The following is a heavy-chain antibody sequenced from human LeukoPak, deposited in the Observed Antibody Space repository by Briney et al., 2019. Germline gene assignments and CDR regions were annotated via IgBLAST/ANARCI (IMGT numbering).Heavy chain of an antibody. V-gene: IGHV3-48*01. CDR1: GFTFSSYS. CDR3: ARDWAYYYYGSGGFDY. J-gene: IGHJ4*02. Sequence: GGSLRLSCAASGFTFSSYSMNWVRQAPGKGLEWVSYISSSSTIYYADSVKGRFTISRDNAKNSLYLQMNSLRAEDTAVYYCARDWAYYYYGSGGFDYWGQGTLVTVSS. CDR2: ISSSSTI. D-gene: IGHD3-10*01.